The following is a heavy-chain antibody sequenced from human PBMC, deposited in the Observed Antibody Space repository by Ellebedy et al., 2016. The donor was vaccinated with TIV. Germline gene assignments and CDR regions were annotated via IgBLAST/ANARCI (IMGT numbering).Heavy chain of an antibody. J-gene: IGHJ4*02. CDR3: AKGRGGGSDSSAPRYYFDS. D-gene: IGHD6-19*01. V-gene: IGHV3-30*18. CDR1: GFTFSSYG. CDR2: ISYDGSNK. Sequence: PGGSLRLSCAASGFTFSSYGMHWVRQAPGKGLEWVAVISYDGSNKYYADSVKGRFTISKDNSKKTLYLQMNSLRAEDTAVYYCAKGRGGGSDSSAPRYYFDSWGLGTLVTVSS.